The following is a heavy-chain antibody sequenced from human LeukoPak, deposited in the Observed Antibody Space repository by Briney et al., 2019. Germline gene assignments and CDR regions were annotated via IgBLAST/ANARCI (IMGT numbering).Heavy chain of an antibody. CDR1: GGSISSSNW. D-gene: IGHD6-6*01. J-gene: IGHJ3*02. V-gene: IGHV4-4*02. CDR2: IYHSGST. CDR3: ARDGTYSSSSREDAFDI. Sequence: PSRTLSLTCAVSGGSISSSNWWSWVRQPPGKGLEWIGEIYHSGSTNYNPSLKSRVTISVDKSKNQFSLKLSSVTAADTAVYYCARDGTYSSSSREDAFDIWGQGTMVTVSS.